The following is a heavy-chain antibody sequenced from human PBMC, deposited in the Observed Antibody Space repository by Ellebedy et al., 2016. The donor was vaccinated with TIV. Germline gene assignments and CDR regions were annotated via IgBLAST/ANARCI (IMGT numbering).Heavy chain of an antibody. V-gene: IGHV4-61*08. CDR2: IYHSGNT. J-gene: IGHJ5*02. D-gene: IGHD3-9*01. Sequence: PSETLSLTCTVSGGSVSNGGFFWNWIRQPPGKGLEWIGYIYHSGNTNYNPSLKSRVTKSLDTSKNQFTLRLNSVTASDTAVYYCARYRVDILTGSNNYFDPWGQGTLVTVSS. CDR3: ARYRVDILTGSNNYFDP. CDR1: GGSVSNGGFF.